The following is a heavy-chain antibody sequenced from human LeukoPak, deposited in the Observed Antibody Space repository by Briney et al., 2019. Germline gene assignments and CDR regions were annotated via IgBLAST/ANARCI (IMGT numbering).Heavy chain of an antibody. J-gene: IGHJ4*02. V-gene: IGHV4-59*01. CDR1: GGSISSYY. CDR3: ASLQRRGSYFRDY. D-gene: IGHD1-26*01. CDR2: IYYSGST. Sequence: SETLSLTCTVSGGSISSYYWSWIRQPPGKGLERIGYIYYSGSTNYNPSLKSRVTISVDTSKNQSSLKLSSVTAADTAVYYCASLQRRGSYFRDYWGQGTLVTVSS.